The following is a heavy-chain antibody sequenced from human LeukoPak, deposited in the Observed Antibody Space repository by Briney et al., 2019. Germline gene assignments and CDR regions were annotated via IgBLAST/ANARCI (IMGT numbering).Heavy chain of an antibody. J-gene: IGHJ4*02. V-gene: IGHV1-69*13. CDR3: ARAAGRDSYNLIH. CDR1: SYPFTRYG. Sequence: GASVKVSCKASSYPFTRYGISWVRQAPGQGLEWMGGIIPIFGTANYAQKFQGRVTITADESTSTAYMELSSLRSEDTAVYYCARAAGRDSYNLIHWGQGTLVTVSS. CDR2: IIPIFGTA. D-gene: IGHD5-24*01.